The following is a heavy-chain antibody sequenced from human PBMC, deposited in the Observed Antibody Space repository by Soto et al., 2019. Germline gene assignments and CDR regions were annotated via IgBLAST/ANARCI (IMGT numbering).Heavy chain of an antibody. CDR3: ARDGDIQGGPPPKNYAMDV. CDR2: IWYDGSNK. CDR1: GFTFRNFG. V-gene: IGHV3-33*08. D-gene: IGHD5-12*01. Sequence: QVRLVESGGGMVQPGRSLRLSCSASGFTFRNFGFHWVRQAPGKGLEWVALIWYDGSNKYYAESLKGRVSISRDNSKNTLYLEMKSLRFEDTAVYYCARDGDIQGGPPPKNYAMDVWGQGTTVTVSS. J-gene: IGHJ6*02.